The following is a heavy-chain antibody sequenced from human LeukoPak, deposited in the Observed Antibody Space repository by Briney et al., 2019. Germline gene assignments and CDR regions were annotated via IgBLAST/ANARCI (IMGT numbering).Heavy chain of an antibody. J-gene: IGHJ4*02. Sequence: SETLSLTCAVYSYSISSGYYWGWIRQPPGKGLEWIGSTYHSGSTYYNPSLKSRVTISVDTSKNQFSLKVSSVTAADTAVYYCAKSIAARPTSPWGYWGQGTLVTVSS. D-gene: IGHD6-6*01. CDR1: SYSISSGYY. V-gene: IGHV4-38-2*01. CDR2: TYHSGST. CDR3: AKSIAARPTSPWGY.